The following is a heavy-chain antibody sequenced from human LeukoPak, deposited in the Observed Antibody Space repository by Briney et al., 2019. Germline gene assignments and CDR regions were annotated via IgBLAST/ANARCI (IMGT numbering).Heavy chain of an antibody. Sequence: GGSLRLSCSASGFTLSSYAMHWVRQAPGKGLEYVSAISSNGGSTYYADSVKGRFTISRDNSKNTLYLQMSSLRAEDTAVYYCVKDTHYGDYLLVNWGQGTLVTVSS. CDR2: ISSNGGST. J-gene: IGHJ4*02. CDR3: VKDTHYGDYLLVN. D-gene: IGHD4-17*01. CDR1: GFTLSSYA. V-gene: IGHV3-64D*06.